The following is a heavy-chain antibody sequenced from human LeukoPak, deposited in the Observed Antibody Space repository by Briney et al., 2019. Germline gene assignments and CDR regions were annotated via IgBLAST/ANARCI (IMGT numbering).Heavy chain of an antibody. CDR1: GGSISSYY. V-gene: IGHV4-59*01. D-gene: IGHD2-2*01. Sequence: SETLSLTCTVSGGSISSYYWSWIRQPPGKGLEWIGYIYYSGSTNYNPSLKSRVTISVDTSKNQFSLKLSSVTAADTAVYYCARVVRGGPSLSSTSGWFDPWGQGTLVTVSS. CDR2: IYYSGST. CDR3: ARVVRGGPSLSSTSGWFDP. J-gene: IGHJ5*02.